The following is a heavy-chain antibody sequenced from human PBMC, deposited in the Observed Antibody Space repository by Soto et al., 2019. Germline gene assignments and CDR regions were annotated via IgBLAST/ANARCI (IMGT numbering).Heavy chain of an antibody. J-gene: IGHJ5*01. CDR3: ATLPDTTP. CDR2: ISLNSGDI. Sequence: GGSLRLSCVASGITFDKYAMHWVRQAPGKGLEWVSGISLNSGDIGYADSVKGRFTISRDNTKNSLYLQMNSLRADDTALYYCATLPDTTPWGQGTLVTVSS. D-gene: IGHD1-1*01. CDR1: GITFDKYA. V-gene: IGHV3-9*01.